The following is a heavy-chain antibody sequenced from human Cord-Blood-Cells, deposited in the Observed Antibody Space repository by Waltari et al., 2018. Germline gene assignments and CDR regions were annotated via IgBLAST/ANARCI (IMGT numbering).Heavy chain of an antibody. D-gene: IGHD6-13*01. CDR2: IWYDGSNK. CDR3: ARDLLAAAGNYFDY. V-gene: IGHV3-33*01. CDR1: GFTFSSYG. Sequence: QVQLVESGGGVVQPGRSLRLSCAASGFTFSSYGMHWVRPAPGKGLEWVAVIWYDGSNKYYADSVKGRFTISRDNSKNTLYLQMNSLRAEDTAVYYCARDLLAAAGNYFDYWGQGTLVTVSS. J-gene: IGHJ4*02.